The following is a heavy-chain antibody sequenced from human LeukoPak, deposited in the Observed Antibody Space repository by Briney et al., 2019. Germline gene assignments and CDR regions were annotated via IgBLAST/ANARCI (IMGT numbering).Heavy chain of an antibody. Sequence: GGSLRLSCAASGFTFSNYGMHWVRQAPGKGLEWVAVIWHDGTNKYYADSVKGRFTISRGNSKNTLYLQMNSLRAEDTAVYYCVREGARGSGSYLAFDIWGQGTMVTVSS. CDR2: IWHDGTNK. J-gene: IGHJ3*02. CDR3: VREGARGSGSYLAFDI. D-gene: IGHD3-10*01. CDR1: GFTFSNYG. V-gene: IGHV3-33*01.